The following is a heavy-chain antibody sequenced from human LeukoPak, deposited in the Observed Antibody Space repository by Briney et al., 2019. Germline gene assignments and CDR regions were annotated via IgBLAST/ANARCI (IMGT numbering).Heavy chain of an antibody. J-gene: IGHJ4*02. V-gene: IGHV3-30*18. CDR3: AKGQPGGSQLPSWAPYYFDY. Sequence: RTGRSLRLSCAASVFTFSSSGMHWVRQAPGKGLQWVAVISYDGSNKYYTNSVKGRFTISRDNSKNTVYLQMNSLRAEDTAVYYCAKGQPGGSQLPSWAPYYFDYWGPGTLVTVSS. CDR1: VFTFSSSG. D-gene: IGHD5-18*01. CDR2: ISYDGSNK.